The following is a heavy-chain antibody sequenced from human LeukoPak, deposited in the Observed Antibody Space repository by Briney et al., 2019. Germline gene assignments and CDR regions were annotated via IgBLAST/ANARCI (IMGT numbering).Heavy chain of an antibody. CDR3: AIDYGDYPDY. CDR2: IYYSGDT. V-gene: IGHV4-39*01. Sequence: SETLSVTCAVSGAFIGTTSYYCAWLRRPPGKGLEWIGSIYYSGDTYYSPSPKSRLTISADTSKNQFSLKLSSVTAADTAVYYCAIDYGDYPDYWGQGTLVTVSS. D-gene: IGHD4-17*01. J-gene: IGHJ4*02. CDR1: GAFIGTTSYY.